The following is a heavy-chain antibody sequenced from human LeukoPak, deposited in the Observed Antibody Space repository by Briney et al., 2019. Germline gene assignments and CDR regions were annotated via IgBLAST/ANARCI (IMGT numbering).Heavy chain of an antibody. CDR1: GGTFNSYA. CDR3: AKKAYCSSTSCYTRMGGFDP. Sequence: SVTVSCKASGGTFNSYAISWVRQAPGHGLEWMGGIIPIFGTANYAQKFQGSVTITTDESTSTAYMELSSLRSEDTAVYYCAKKAYCSSTSCYTRMGGFDPWGQGTLVTVSS. J-gene: IGHJ5*02. D-gene: IGHD2-2*02. CDR2: IIPIFGTA. V-gene: IGHV1-69*05.